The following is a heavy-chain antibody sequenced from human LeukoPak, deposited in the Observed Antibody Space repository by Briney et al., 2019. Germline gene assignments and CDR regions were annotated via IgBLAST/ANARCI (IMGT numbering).Heavy chain of an antibody. CDR3: ARTCSGVSCYFIY. D-gene: IGHD2-15*01. CDR1: GYTFTAYY. CDR2: VNPNSGGT. J-gene: IGHJ4*02. V-gene: IGHV1-2*02. Sequence: GASVKVSCKASGYTFTAYYMHWVRQAPGQRLEWMGWVNPNSGGTNYAQKFQDRVTMTRDTSISTAYMELHRLRSDDTAVYYCARTCSGVSCYFIYWGQGTLVTVSS.